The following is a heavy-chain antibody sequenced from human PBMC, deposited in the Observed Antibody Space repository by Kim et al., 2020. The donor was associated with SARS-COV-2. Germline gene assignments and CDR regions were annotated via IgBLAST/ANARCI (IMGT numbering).Heavy chain of an antibody. CDR3: ASTYCSSTSCEFDY. CDR1: GYSFTSYW. D-gene: IGHD2-2*01. Sequence: GESLKISCKGSGYSFTSYWIGWVRQMPGKGLEWTGIIYPGDSDTRYSPSFQGQGTISADKSISTAYLQWSSLKASDTAMYYCASTYCSSTSCEFDYWGQGPLVTFSS. J-gene: IGHJ4*02. V-gene: IGHV5-51*01. CDR2: IYPGDSDT.